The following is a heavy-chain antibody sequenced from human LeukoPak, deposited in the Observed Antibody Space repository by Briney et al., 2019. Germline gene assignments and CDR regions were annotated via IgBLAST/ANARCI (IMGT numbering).Heavy chain of an antibody. J-gene: IGHJ6*02. V-gene: IGHV3-7*03. D-gene: IGHD1/OR15-1a*01. CDR2: MNKDGSEK. Sequence: GGSLRLSCAASGFILSNHWMTWVRQAPGKGPEWAANMNKDGSEKYYVDSVKGRFTISGDTAKNSLYLQMNNLRAEDTALYYCARNNDMDVWGQGTTVIVSS. CDR1: GFILSNHW. CDR3: ARNNDMDV.